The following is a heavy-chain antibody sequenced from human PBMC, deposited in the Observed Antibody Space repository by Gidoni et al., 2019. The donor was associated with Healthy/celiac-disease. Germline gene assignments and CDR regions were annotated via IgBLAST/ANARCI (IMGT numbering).Heavy chain of an antibody. D-gene: IGHD3-10*01. Sequence: QVQLVESGGGVVQPGRSLRLSCAASGFPFSSYAMHWVRQAPGKGLEWVAVISYDGSNKYYADSVKGRFTISRDNSKNTLYLQMNSLRAEDTAVYYCASSGSGSYNYYYYGMDVWGQGTTVTVSS. V-gene: IGHV3-30-3*01. J-gene: IGHJ6*02. CDR2: ISYDGSNK. CDR1: GFPFSSYA. CDR3: ASSGSGSYNYYYYGMDV.